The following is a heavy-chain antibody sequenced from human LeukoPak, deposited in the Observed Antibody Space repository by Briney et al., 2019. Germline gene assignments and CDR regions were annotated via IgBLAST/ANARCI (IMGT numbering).Heavy chain of an antibody. J-gene: IGHJ4*02. CDR1: GFTFSSYS. V-gene: IGHV3-48*01. CDR3: ARGFSSSSIPPPSY. CDR2: ISSSSSTI. D-gene: IGHD6-6*01. Sequence: GGSLRLSCAASGFTFSSYSMNWVRQAPGKGLEWVSYISSSSSTIYYADSVKGRFTISRDNAKNSLYLQMNSLRAEDTAVYYCARGFSSSSIPPPSYWGQGTLVTVSS.